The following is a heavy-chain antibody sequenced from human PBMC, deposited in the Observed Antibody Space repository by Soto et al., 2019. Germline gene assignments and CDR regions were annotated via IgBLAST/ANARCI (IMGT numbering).Heavy chain of an antibody. CDR3: ARDGYYDFWSGYYHYGMDV. Sequence: RGSLLLSWASSVFTFSSYGMHWVGQAPGKGLAWVAVIWYDGSNKYYADSVKGRFTISIDNSKNTLYLQMNSLRAEDTAVYYCARDGYYDFWSGYYHYGMDVWGHGTTVTVSS. CDR2: IWYDGSNK. D-gene: IGHD3-3*01. CDR1: VFTFSSYG. V-gene: IGHV3-33*01. J-gene: IGHJ6*01.